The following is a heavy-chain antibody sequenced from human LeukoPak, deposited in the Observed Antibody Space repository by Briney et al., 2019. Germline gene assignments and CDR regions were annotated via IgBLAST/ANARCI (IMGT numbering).Heavy chain of an antibody. CDR3: AKDPGASVSGFYMDV. CDR1: GFTFRNYG. Sequence: GGSLRLSCAASGFTFRNYGMHWVRQATGKGLEWVSFIWSDGNNRFYADSVKGRFTISRDNSKNMLYLQMDTLRADDTALYYCAKDPGASVSGFYMDVWGKGTTVIVSS. D-gene: IGHD2-8*02. CDR2: IWSDGNNR. V-gene: IGHV3-30*02. J-gene: IGHJ6*03.